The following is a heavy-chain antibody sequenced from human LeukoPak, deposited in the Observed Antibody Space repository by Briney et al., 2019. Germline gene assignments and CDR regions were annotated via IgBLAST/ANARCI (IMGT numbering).Heavy chain of an antibody. J-gene: IGHJ6*03. Sequence: SETLSLTCAASGGSISSSNWWSWVRQPPGKGLEWIGEIYHSGSTNYNPSLKSRVTISVDKSKNQFSLKLSSVTAADTAVYYCARVSQGYYYYMDVWGKGTTVTVSS. V-gene: IGHV4-4*02. CDR3: ARVSQGYYYYMDV. CDR2: IYHSGST. CDR1: GGSISSSNW.